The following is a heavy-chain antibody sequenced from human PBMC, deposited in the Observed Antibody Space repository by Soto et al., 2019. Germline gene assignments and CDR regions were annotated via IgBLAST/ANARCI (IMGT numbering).Heavy chain of an antibody. J-gene: IGHJ6*02. CDR1: GFTFSSYD. V-gene: IGHV3-13*01. Sequence: GGSLRLSCAASGFTFSSYDMHWVRQATGKGLEWVSAIGTAGDTYYPGSVKGRFTISRENAKNSLYLQMNSLRAGDTAVYYCARDIRGYSSMTREYGMDVWGPGTTVTVYS. D-gene: IGHD6-13*01. CDR3: ARDIRGYSSMTREYGMDV. CDR2: IGTAGDT.